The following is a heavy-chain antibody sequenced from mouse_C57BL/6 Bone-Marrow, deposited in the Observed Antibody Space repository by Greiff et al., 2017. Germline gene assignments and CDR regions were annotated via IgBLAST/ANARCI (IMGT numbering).Heavy chain of an antibody. CDR2: IYPRSGNT. Sequence: VQVVESGAELARPGASVKLSCKASGYTFTSYGISWVKQRTGQGLEWIGEIYPRSGNTYYNEKFKGKATLTADKSSSTAYMELRSLTSEDSAVXFCARQLRLRGAYWGQGTLVTVSA. V-gene: IGHV1-81*01. CDR3: ARQLRLRGAY. D-gene: IGHD3-2*02. J-gene: IGHJ3*01. CDR1: GYTFTSYG.